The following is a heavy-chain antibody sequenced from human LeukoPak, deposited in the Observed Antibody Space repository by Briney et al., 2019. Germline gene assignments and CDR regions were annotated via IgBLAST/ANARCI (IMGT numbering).Heavy chain of an antibody. CDR3: ARPQTRCYCSSTSRSLDAFDI. V-gene: IGHV5-51*01. Sequence: GESLKISCKGSGYSFTSYWIGWVRQMPGKGMEWMGIIYPGDSDTRYSPSFQGQVTISADKSISTAYLQWSSLKASDTAMYYCARPQTRCYCSSTSRSLDAFDIWGQGTMVTVSS. CDR1: GYSFTSYW. J-gene: IGHJ3*02. D-gene: IGHD2-2*01. CDR2: IYPGDSDT.